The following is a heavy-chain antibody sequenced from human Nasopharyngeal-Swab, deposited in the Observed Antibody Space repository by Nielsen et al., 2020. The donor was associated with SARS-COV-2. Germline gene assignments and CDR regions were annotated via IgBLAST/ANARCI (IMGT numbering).Heavy chain of an antibody. Sequence: GESLKISCAASGFTFSSYEMNWVRQAPGKGLEWVSYISSSGSTIYYADSVKGRFTISRDNAKNSLYLQMNGLRAEDTAVYYCARDYGDYERMQYYYYYGMDVWGQGTTVTVSS. D-gene: IGHD4-17*01. CDR2: ISSSGSTI. J-gene: IGHJ6*02. V-gene: IGHV3-48*03. CDR1: GFTFSSYE. CDR3: ARDYGDYERMQYYYYYGMDV.